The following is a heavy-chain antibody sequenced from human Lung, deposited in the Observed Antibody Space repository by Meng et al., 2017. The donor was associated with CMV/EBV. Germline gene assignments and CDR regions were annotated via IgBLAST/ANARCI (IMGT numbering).Heavy chain of an antibody. J-gene: IGHJ4*02. D-gene: IGHD6-19*01. CDR3: AKDGWGKATSRIDY. V-gene: IGHV3-30*02. CDR1: GFIFSSYG. CDR2: IRYDGSNK. Sequence: GGSXRLXXAASGFIFSSYGMHWVRQAPGKGLEWVAFIRYDGSNKYYADSVKGRFTISRDNSKNTLYLQMNSLRAEDTAVYYCAKDGWGKATSRIDYWGQGTLVTVSS.